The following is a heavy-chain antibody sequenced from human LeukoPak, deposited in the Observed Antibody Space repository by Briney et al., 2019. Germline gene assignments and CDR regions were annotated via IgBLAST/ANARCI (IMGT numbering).Heavy chain of an antibody. V-gene: IGHV3-21*01. CDR1: GFIFSTYS. CDR3: AKGDVSVTGEFDY. Sequence: GGSLRLSCTASGFIFSTYSMIWVRQAPGKGLEWVSSISSTSGNKYYADSVKGRFTISRDNAKNSLYLHMNSLRAEDTAVYYCAKGDVSVTGEFDYWGQGTLVTVSS. CDR2: ISSTSGNK. D-gene: IGHD7-27*01. J-gene: IGHJ4*02.